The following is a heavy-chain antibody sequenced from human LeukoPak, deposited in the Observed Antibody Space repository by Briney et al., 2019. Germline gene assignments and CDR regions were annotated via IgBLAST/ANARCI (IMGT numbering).Heavy chain of an antibody. D-gene: IGHD5-18*01. Sequence: PGGSLRLSCAASGFTFSDYYMSWIRQAPGKGLEWVSGISGSGGRTYYADSVKGRFTISRDNSKNTLYLQMNSLRAEDTAVYYCAKVFDTAMAYDAFDIWGQGTMVTVSS. CDR1: GFTFSDYY. J-gene: IGHJ3*02. CDR2: ISGSGGRT. CDR3: AKVFDTAMAYDAFDI. V-gene: IGHV3-23*01.